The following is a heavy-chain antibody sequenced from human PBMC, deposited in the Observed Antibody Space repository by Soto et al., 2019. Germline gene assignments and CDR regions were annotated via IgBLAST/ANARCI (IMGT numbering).Heavy chain of an antibody. CDR1: GYTFTSYY. D-gene: IGHD3-9*01. CDR2: INPNGGST. CDR3: ARGLGLGDY. Sequence: QVQLVQSGAEVKKPGASVKLSCKASGYTFTSYYIHWVRQAPGQGLEWIGIINPNGGSTNYAHNFKGRLPVTRDPSTATVYMELGALTSEDTAVYYCARGLGLGDYWGQGTLVTVSS. J-gene: IGHJ4*02. V-gene: IGHV1-46*01.